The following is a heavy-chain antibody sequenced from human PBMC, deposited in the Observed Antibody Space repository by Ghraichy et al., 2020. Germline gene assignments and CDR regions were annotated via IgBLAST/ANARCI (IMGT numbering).Heavy chain of an antibody. CDR1: GFTFSSYA. V-gene: IGHV3-23*01. J-gene: IGHJ4*02. CDR2: ISGSGGST. CDR3: AKLPGGIAAAGTHFDY. D-gene: IGHD6-13*01. Sequence: LSLTCAASGFTFSSYAMSWVRQAPGKGLEWVSAISGSGGSTYYADSVKGRFTISRDNSKNTLYLQMNSLRAEDTAVYYCAKLPGGIAAAGTHFDYWGQGTLVTVSS.